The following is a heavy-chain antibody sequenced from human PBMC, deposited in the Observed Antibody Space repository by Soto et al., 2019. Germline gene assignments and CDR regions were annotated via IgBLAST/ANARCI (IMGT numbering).Heavy chain of an antibody. V-gene: IGHV1-69*06. D-gene: IGHD3-10*01. Sequence: GASVKVSFKASGGTFSSYAISWVRQAPGQGLEWMGGIIPIFGTANYAQKFQGRVTITADKSTSTAYMELSSLRSEDTAVYYCAGTTYYYGSGSYPPDYWGQGTLVTVSS. J-gene: IGHJ4*02. CDR2: IIPIFGTA. CDR1: GGTFSSYA. CDR3: AGTTYYYGSGSYPPDY.